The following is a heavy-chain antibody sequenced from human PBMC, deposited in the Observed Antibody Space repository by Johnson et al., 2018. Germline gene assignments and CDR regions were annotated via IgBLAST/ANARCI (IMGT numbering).Heavy chain of an antibody. CDR3: ARGLVGSTTCFDS. D-gene: IGHD1-26*01. CDR2: ISKDGRKT. J-gene: IGHJ4*02. Sequence: QVQLVESGGALVQXGGSLRLSCEVSGFTLSNYVMNWVRQAPGKGLEWISSISKDGRKTYYADSVKGRFTISRDNSKNTLDVQMNSLRSDDTAVYYCARGLVGSTTCFDSWGQGTVVTVSS. V-gene: IGHV3-33*01. CDR1: GFTLSNYV.